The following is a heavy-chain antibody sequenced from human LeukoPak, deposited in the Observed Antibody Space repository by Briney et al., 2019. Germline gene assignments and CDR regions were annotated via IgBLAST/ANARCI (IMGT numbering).Heavy chain of an antibody. CDR1: GFTFSSYW. V-gene: IGHV3-7*01. D-gene: IGHD3-22*01. CDR3: ARAYYYDSSAFDY. CDR2: IKQDGSEK. J-gene: IGHJ4*02. Sequence: GGSLRLSCAASGFTFSSYWMSWVRQAPGKGLEWVANIKQDGSEKYYVDSVKGRFTISRDNAQNSLCLQMNSLRAEDTAVYYCARAYYYDSSAFDYWGQGTLVTVSS.